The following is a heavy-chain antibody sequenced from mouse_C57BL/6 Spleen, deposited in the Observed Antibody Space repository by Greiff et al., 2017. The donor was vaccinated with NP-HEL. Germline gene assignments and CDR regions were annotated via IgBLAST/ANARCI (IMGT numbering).Heavy chain of an antibody. CDR2: ILPGSGST. D-gene: IGHD1-1*02. V-gene: IGHV1-9*01. CDR1: GYTFTGYW. Sequence: VQLQQSGAELMKPGASVKLSCKATGYTFTGYWIEWVMQRPGHGLEWIGEILPGSGSTNYNEKFKGTATFTAAPSSHTAHMQLRGLAAEASAMYCGGGGWSADWGQGTLVTVSA. J-gene: IGHJ3*01. CDR3: GGGWSAD.